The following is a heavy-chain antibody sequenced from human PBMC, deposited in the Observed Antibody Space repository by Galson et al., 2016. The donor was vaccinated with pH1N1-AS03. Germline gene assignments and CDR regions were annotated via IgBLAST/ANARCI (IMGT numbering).Heavy chain of an antibody. CDR3: ARGNYYDVDLKEYYFDY. J-gene: IGHJ4*02. Sequence: SLRLSCAASGFTFSSYSMTWVRQAPGKGLEWLSFIRNSGSYISYGDSVKGRFTVSRDNAKKSLYLQMNSLSAEDTAVYYCARGNYYDVDLKEYYFDYWGQGTLVTVSS. V-gene: IGHV3-21*01. CDR2: IRNSGSYI. D-gene: IGHD3-22*01. CDR1: GFTFSSYS.